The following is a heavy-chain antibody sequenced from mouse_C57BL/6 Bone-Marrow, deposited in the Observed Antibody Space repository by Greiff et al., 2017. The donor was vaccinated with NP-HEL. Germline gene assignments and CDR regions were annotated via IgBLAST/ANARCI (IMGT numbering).Heavy chain of an antibody. CDR3: ARGELRRYFDV. CDR1: GYTFTSYW. J-gene: IGHJ1*03. CDR2: INPSSGYT. Sequence: QVQLQQSGAELAKPGASVKLSCKASGYTFTSYWMHWVKQRPGQGLEWIGYINPSSGYTKYNQKFKDKATLTADKSSSTAYMQLSSLTYEDSAVYFCARGELRRYFDVWGTGTTVTVSS. D-gene: IGHD1-1*01. V-gene: IGHV1-7*01.